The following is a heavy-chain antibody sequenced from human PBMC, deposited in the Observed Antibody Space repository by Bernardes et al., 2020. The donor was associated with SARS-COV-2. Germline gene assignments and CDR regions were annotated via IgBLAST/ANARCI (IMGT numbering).Heavy chain of an antibody. J-gene: IGHJ4*02. V-gene: IGHV1-69*08. D-gene: IGHD5-12*01. CDR2: IMPSVGAI. Sequence: SVKVSCKASGTFSSYTISWVRQAPGQGLEYIGRIMPSVGAIHFAQRFQGRVTITADKSTSTVYMELNTLRSEDTAMYYCARFLPEFSGYESFYFDSWGLGTRVTVSS. CDR3: ARFLPEFSGYESFYFDS. CDR1: GTFSSYT.